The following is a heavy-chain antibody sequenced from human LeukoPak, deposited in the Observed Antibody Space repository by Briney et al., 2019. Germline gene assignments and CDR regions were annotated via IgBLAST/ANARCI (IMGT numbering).Heavy chain of an antibody. CDR2: IRNKANNYAT. CDR3: ATSSNAYNDH. Sequence: PGGSLKLSCAASGFTFSGFSLHWVRQASGKGLEWVGRIRNKANNYATTYAASVRGRFTISRDDSKNTAHLQMNSLKTEDTALYYCATSSNAYNDHWGQGTLVTVSS. D-gene: IGHD5-24*01. CDR1: GFTFSGFS. J-gene: IGHJ4*02. V-gene: IGHV3-73*01.